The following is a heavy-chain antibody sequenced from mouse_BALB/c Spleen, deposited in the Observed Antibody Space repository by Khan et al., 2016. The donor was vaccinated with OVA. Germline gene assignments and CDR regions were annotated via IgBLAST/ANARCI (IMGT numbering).Heavy chain of an antibody. CDR3: ADNLTGSFAD. D-gene: IGHD4-1*01. CDR1: GFTFSVYS. J-gene: IGHJ3*01. CDR2: ISSDGTYT. Sequence: EVELVESGGDFVKPGGSLKLSCAASGFTFSVYSMSWVRQTPDKRLEWVATISSDGTYTYYPDSVKGRFTISRDNAKNTLYLQVISLKTEDTAMYFCADNLTGSFADWGHGTLVTVSA. V-gene: IGHV5-6*01.